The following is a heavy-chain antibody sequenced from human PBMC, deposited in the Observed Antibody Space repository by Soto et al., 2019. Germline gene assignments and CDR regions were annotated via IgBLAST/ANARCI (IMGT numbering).Heavy chain of an antibody. CDR3: ARDRRVVVTAIHYWYFDL. CDR1: GFTVSSNY. CDR2: IYSGGST. Sequence: PGGSLRLSCAASGFTVSSNYMSWVRQAPGKGLEWVSVIYSGGSTYYADSVKGRFTISRDNSKNTLYLQMNSLRAENTAVYYCARDRRVVVTAIHYWYFDLWGRGTLVTVSS. V-gene: IGHV3-53*01. D-gene: IGHD2-21*02. J-gene: IGHJ2*01.